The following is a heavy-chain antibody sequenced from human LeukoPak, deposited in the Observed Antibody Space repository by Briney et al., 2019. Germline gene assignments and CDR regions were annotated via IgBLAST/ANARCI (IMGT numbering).Heavy chain of an antibody. CDR1: GYTFTKYD. V-gene: IGHV1-8*01. CDR2: MSPNSGDT. D-gene: IGHD3-22*01. CDR3: VRGHPSGESSGYLNY. Sequence: GASVKVSCKASGYTFTKYDINWVRQATGQGLEWMGWMSPNSGDTAYAQKFQGRVTMTRNTSISTAYMELSSLRSEDTAVYYCVRGHPSGESSGYLNYWGQGTLVTVSS. J-gene: IGHJ4*02.